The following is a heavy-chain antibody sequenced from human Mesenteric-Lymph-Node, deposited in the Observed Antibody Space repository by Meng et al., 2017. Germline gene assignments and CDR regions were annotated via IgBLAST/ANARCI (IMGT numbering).Heavy chain of an antibody. J-gene: IGHJ4*02. CDR3: AEGSGSYAVAY. D-gene: IGHD1-26*01. V-gene: IGHV3-21*01. CDR1: GFTFRCYS. Sequence: EVQLVESGAGLVKPGWSLRSSCAASGFTFRCYSLNRVRQAPGKGLEWVSYISSNSYYISYADSVKGRFTISRDNAKNSVYLQMNSLRAEDAAVYYCAEGSGSYAVAYWGQGTLVTVSS. CDR2: ISSNSYYI.